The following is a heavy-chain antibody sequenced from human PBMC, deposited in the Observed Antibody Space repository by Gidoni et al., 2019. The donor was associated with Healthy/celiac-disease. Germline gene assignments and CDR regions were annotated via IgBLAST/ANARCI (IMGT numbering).Heavy chain of an antibody. D-gene: IGHD6-19*01. CDR2: ISSSSSYI. CDR3: ARVIAVANWYFDL. Sequence: EVQLVESGGGLVKPGGSLRLSCAASEFTFSSYSMNWVRQAPGKGLEWVSSISSSSSYIYYADSVKGRFTISRDNAKNSLYLQMNSLRAEDTAVYYCARVIAVANWYFDLWGRGTLVTVSS. CDR1: EFTFSSYS. J-gene: IGHJ2*01. V-gene: IGHV3-21*01.